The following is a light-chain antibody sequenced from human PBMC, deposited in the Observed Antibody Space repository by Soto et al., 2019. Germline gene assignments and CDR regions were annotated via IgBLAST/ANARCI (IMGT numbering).Light chain of an antibody. Sequence: TPAPSTLPASVGGRVTLSCRASQYINTRLAWYQHRPGQAPRLLIYQTSIRAAGIPARFSASGSGTDFTLTISDLQPEDFAPYYCHQRQSSLRTFGQGTKLDIK. CDR2: QTS. V-gene: IGKV3D-15*03. CDR3: HQRQSSLRT. J-gene: IGKJ1*01. CDR1: QYINTR.